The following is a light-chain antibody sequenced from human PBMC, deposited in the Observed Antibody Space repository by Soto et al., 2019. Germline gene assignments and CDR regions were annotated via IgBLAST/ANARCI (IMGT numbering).Light chain of an antibody. CDR3: QHYNSYSGT. CDR1: QSISSW. J-gene: IGKJ1*01. CDR2: KAS. Sequence: DIQMTQSPSTLSASVGDRVTITCRASQSISSWLAWYQQKPGKAPKLLIYKASSLESGVPSRFSGSESGTEFTLTISSLQPDDFATYDCQHYNSYSGTFGQGTKVDIK. V-gene: IGKV1-5*03.